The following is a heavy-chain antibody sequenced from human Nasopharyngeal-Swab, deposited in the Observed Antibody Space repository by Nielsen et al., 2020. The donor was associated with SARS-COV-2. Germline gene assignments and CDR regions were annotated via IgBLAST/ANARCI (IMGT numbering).Heavy chain of an antibody. Sequence: WVRQAPGQGFEWMGWMNPKSGEVGYEQKFQGRVTMTRNTATATAYMELSGLRHEDTAVYYCARGAFGLDHSWFDPWGQGTLVTVSS. J-gene: IGHJ5*02. V-gene: IGHV1-8*01. D-gene: IGHD3/OR15-3a*01. CDR2: MNPKSGEV. CDR3: ARGAFGLDHSWFDP.